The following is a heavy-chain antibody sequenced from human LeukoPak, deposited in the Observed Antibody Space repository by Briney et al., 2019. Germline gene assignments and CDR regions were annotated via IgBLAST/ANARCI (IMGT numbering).Heavy chain of an antibody. Sequence: RGSLRLSCAASGFAFSSYGMHWVRQAPGKGLEWVAVIWHDGSYKYYADSVKGRFTISRDNSKSTLYLQMNSLRAEDTAVYYCARALTEYSIDYWGQGTLVTVSS. V-gene: IGHV3-33*01. CDR1: GFAFSSYG. J-gene: IGHJ4*02. CDR2: IWHDGSYK. CDR3: ARALTEYSIDY. D-gene: IGHD6-6*01.